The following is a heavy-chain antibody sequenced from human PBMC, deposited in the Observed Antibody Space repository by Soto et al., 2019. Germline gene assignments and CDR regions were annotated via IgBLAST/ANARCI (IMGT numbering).Heavy chain of an antibody. V-gene: IGHV4-59*02. CDR3: ARGRWLQLIYFDY. D-gene: IGHD5-12*01. CDR2: IYYSGST. J-gene: IGHJ4*02. CDR1: GGSVSSYY. Sequence: SETLSLTCTVSGGSVSSYYWSWIRQPPGKGLEWIGCIYYSGSTNYNPSLKSRVTISVDTSKNQFSLNLRSVTAADTAVYYCARGRWLQLIYFDYWGQGTLVTVSS.